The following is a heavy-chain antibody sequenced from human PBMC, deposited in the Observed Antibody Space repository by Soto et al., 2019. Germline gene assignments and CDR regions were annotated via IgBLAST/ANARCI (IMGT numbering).Heavy chain of an antibody. J-gene: IGHJ4*01. D-gene: IGHD6-13*01. V-gene: IGHV4-30-4*01. CDR2: IYYSGHT. CDR3: ARSGYGSSDFDH. Sequence: SETLSLTCTVSGGSITSGDNYWSWIRQPPGKGLEWIGYIYYSGHTYYNPSLKSRLTISVDTSKNHFSLRLSSVTAADTAVYYCARSGYGSSDFDHWGQGTLVTVSS. CDR1: GGSITSGDNY.